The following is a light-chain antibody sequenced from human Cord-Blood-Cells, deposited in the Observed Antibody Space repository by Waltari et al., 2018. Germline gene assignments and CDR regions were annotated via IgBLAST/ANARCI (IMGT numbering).Light chain of an antibody. V-gene: IGLV2-14*03. CDR1: SSDVGGSNY. CDR2: DVS. J-gene: IGLJ3*02. Sequence: QSALTQPASVSGSPGQSITISCTGTSSDVGGSNYVSWYQQHPGNAPKLMIYDVSNRPSGVSNRFSGSKSGNTASLTISGLQAEDEADYYCSSYTSSSTWVFGGGTKLTVL. CDR3: SSYTSSSTWV.